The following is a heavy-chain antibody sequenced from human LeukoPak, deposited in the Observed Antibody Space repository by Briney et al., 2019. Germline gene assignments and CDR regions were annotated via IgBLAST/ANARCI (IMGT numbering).Heavy chain of an antibody. CDR1: GGSMTSGDYS. Sequence: PSQTLSLTCAVAGGSMTSGDYSWSWIQQPPGKGLEWIGYIYQGGSTYYHSSLKSRLIISLDKSKNQFSLRLSSVTAADTAVFYCVRVLARTGAIDYWGQGTLVTVSS. V-gene: IGHV4-30-2*01. J-gene: IGHJ4*02. CDR2: IYQGGST. CDR3: VRVLARTGAIDY. D-gene: IGHD7-27*01.